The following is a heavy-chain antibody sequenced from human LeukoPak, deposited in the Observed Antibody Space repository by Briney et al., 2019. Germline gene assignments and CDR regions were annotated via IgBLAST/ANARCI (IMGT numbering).Heavy chain of an antibody. CDR2: FDPENGET. Sequence: RRASVKVSCKVSGYTLTELSMHWVRHAPGKGLEWMGGFDPENGETIYAQKFQGRVTMTEDTSTDTAYMELSSLRSEDTAVYYCATIDGHYDSSGYWGQGTLVTVSS. V-gene: IGHV1-24*01. CDR1: GYTLTELS. J-gene: IGHJ4*02. CDR3: ATIDGHYDSSGY. D-gene: IGHD3-22*01.